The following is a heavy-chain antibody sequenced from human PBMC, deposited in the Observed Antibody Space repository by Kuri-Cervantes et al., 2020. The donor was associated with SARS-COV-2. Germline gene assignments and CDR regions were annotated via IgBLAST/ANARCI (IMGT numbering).Heavy chain of an antibody. CDR3: ASTMTTVTYPSWYFDY. Sequence: GSLRLSCTVSGGSISSYYWSWIRQPPGKGLEWIGYIYYSGSTNYNPSLKSRVTISVDTSKNQFSLKLSSVTAADTAVYYCASTMTTVTYPSWYFDYWGQGTLVTDSS. D-gene: IGHD4-11*01. J-gene: IGHJ4*02. V-gene: IGHV4-59*12. CDR2: IYYSGST. CDR1: GGSISSYY.